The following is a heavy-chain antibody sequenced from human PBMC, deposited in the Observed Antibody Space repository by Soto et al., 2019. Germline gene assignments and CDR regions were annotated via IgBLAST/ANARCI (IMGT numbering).Heavy chain of an antibody. D-gene: IGHD3-22*01. CDR2: IQYSGDT. Sequence: SETLSLTCIVSGGSVGSGAYYWSWFRQPPGNALEWIGYIQYSGDTNYNSSLKSRVTISVDMSRNRFSLKLTSVTAADTAFYYCARHDYSDRAFDLWGQGTMVTVS. V-gene: IGHV4-61*08. CDR1: GGSVGSGAYY. CDR3: ARHDYSDRAFDL. J-gene: IGHJ3*01.